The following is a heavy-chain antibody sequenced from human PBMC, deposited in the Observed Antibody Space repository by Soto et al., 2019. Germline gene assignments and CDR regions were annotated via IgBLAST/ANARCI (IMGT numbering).Heavy chain of an antibody. J-gene: IGHJ4*01. CDR3: ARGYCTSIICYSTFNY. CDR2: IFPGDSGT. V-gene: IGHV5-51*01. D-gene: IGHD2-2*01. CDR1: GYNFTNHW. Sequence: GESLKISCKGSGYNFTNHWIGWVRQMPGKGLEWMGVIFPGDSGTRYSPSFQGQVTISADKSTSTAYLQWGSLRASDTAMYYCARGYCTSIICYSTFNYWGQGTLVTVSS.